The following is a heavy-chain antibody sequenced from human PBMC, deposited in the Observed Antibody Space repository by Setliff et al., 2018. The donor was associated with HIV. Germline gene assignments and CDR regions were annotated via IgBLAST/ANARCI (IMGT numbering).Heavy chain of an antibody. CDR3: AAVFTGEPGRSLDY. CDR1: GFPFSTYP. V-gene: IGHV3-21*01. J-gene: IGHJ4*02. D-gene: IGHD1-26*01. CDR2: ISSSGNYI. Sequence: GGSLRLSCVASGFPFSTYPMHWIRQAPGKGLEWVSSISSSGNYIYYADSVKGRFTISRDNARNSQYLLMSDLRAEDTAVYYCAAVFTGEPGRSLDYWGQGTPVTVSS.